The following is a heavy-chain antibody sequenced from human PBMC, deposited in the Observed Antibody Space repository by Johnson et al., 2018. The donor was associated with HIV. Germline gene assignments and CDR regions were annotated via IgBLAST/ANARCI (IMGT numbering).Heavy chain of an antibody. D-gene: IGHD1-26*01. V-gene: IGHV3-48*01. CDR1: GFTFSSYA. CDR3: AKGFRVGATDAFDI. J-gene: IGHJ3*02. Sequence: VQLVESGGGLVQPGGSLRLSCAASGFTFSSYAMHWVRQAPGKGLEWVSYISSSSSTTYYADSVKGRFTISRDNSKNTLYLQMNSLRAEDTAVYRCAKGFRVGATDAFDIWGQGTMVTVSS. CDR2: ISSSSSTT.